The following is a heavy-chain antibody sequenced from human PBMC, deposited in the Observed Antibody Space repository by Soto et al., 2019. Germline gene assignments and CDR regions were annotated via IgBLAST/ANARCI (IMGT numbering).Heavy chain of an antibody. Sequence: WGTLSLTCKVLGVSIGGGDNCWSWLRQPPGKGLEWIGYINHSGSTNYNPSLKSRVTISVDTSKNQFSLKLSSVTAADTAVYYCARILPGIAATYYFDYWGQGTLVTVSS. J-gene: IGHJ4*02. CDR2: INHSGST. V-gene: IGHV4-61*08. D-gene: IGHD6-13*01. CDR3: ARILPGIAATYYFDY. CDR1: GVSIGGGDNC.